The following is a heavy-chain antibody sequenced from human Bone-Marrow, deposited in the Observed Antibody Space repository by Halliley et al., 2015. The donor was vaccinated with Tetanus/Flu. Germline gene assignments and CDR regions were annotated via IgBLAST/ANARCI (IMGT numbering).Heavy chain of an antibody. CDR3: ARAGSSCWLAS. CDR2: IYYSGST. J-gene: IGHJ4*02. Sequence: TLSLTCTVSGGSITSDYWSWIRKPPGKGLEWIGYIYYSGSTDSNSSLKSRVTISLDRSKNQISLKVRSVTAADTAVYHCARAGSSCWLASWGQGSLVTVSS. D-gene: IGHD3-3*01. V-gene: IGHV4-59*01. CDR1: GGSITSDY.